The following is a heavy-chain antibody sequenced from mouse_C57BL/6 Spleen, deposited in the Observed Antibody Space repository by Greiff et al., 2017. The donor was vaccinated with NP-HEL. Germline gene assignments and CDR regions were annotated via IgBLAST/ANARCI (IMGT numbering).Heavy chain of an antibody. CDR1: GFSLTSYG. D-gene: IGHD1-1*01. CDR2: IWRGGST. CDR3: AKGGYYGSLMDY. V-gene: IGHV2-5*01. J-gene: IGHJ4*01. Sequence: QVQLQQSGPGLMQPSQSLSITCTVSGFSLTSYGVHWVRQSPGKGLEWLGVIWRGGSTDYNAAFMSRLSITKDNSKSQVFFKMNSLQADDTAIYYCAKGGYYGSLMDYWGQGTSVTVSS.